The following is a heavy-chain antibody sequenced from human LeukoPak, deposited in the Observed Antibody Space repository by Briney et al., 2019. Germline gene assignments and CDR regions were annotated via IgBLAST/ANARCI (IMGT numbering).Heavy chain of an antibody. D-gene: IGHD1-7*01. Sequence: GGSLRLSCAASVFSFSTYAMNWVRQAPGTGLEWVSSISDSGASTFYSDSLKGRFTISRDNSKNTLYLQMNRLSAADTALYYCAKASDSSARAGPTHWGQGTLVTISS. CDR1: VFSFSTYA. V-gene: IGHV3-23*01. CDR2: ISDSGAST. CDR3: AKASDSSARAGPTH. J-gene: IGHJ4*02.